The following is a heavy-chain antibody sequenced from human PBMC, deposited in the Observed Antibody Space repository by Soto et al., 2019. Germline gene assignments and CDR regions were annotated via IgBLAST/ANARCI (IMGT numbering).Heavy chain of an antibody. CDR2: IHQSGST. Sequence: SETLSLTCAVSTFSLSKEYYWGWIRQPPGKGLEWIGSIHQSGSTYYNPSLKSRVTISVDTSKNQFSLKLSSVTAADTAVYYCARHGPNSGWFGELSLFDPWGQGTLVTVSS. CDR1: TFSLSKEYY. CDR3: ARHGPNSGWFGELSLFDP. V-gene: IGHV4-38-2*01. D-gene: IGHD3-10*01. J-gene: IGHJ5*02.